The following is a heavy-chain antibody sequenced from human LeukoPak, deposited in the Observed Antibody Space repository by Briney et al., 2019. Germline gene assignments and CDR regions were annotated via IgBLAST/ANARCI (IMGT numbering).Heavy chain of an antibody. J-gene: IGHJ4*02. CDR2: IIPIFGTA. CDR3: ARDGTYGSGSPM. CDR1: GGTFSSYA. V-gene: IGHV1-69*05. Sequence: SVKVSCKASGGTFSSYAISGVRQAPGQGLEWMGRIIPIFGTANYAQKFLGRVTITTDESTSTAYMELSSLRSEDTAVYYCARDGTYGSGSPMWGQGTLVTVSS. D-gene: IGHD3-10*01.